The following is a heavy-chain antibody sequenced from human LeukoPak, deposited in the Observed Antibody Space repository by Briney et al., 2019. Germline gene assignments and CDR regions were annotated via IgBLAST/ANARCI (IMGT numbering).Heavy chain of an antibody. Sequence: GGSLRLSCAASGFTFDDSAMNWVRQAPGKGLEWVSGISWNSGIIDYADSVKGRFTISRDNAKNSLYLQMNNLRPDDTAFYYCAKAPPYYSDSSGDFQHWGQGTLVTVSS. CDR1: GFTFDDSA. CDR3: AKAPPYYSDSSGDFQH. J-gene: IGHJ1*01. V-gene: IGHV3-9*01. D-gene: IGHD3-22*01. CDR2: ISWNSGII.